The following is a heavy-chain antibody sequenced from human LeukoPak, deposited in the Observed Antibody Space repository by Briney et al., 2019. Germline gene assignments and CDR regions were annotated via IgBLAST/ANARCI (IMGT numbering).Heavy chain of an antibody. V-gene: IGHV1-18*01. J-gene: IGHJ6*02. CDR1: GGTFSSYG. D-gene: IGHD3-10*01. CDR2: ISAYNGNT. Sequence: ASVKVSCKASGGTFSSYGISWVRQAPGQGLEWMGWISAYNGNTNYAQKLQGRVTMTTDTSTSTAYMELRSLRSDDTAVYYCARDPGTVLLWFGELYGMDVWGQGTTVTVSS. CDR3: ARDPGTVLLWFGELYGMDV.